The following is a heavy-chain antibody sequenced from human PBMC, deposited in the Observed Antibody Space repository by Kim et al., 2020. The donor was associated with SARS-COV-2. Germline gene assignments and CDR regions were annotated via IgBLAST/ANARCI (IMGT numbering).Heavy chain of an antibody. V-gene: IGHV4-61*02. CDR3: ARGRGSLYYGKDV. J-gene: IGHJ6*02. D-gene: IGHD3-10*01. Sequence: YNPSLQSRVTISIDTSKNQFSLQLHAVTAADTAVYYCARGRGSLYYGKDVWGQGTTVTVSS.